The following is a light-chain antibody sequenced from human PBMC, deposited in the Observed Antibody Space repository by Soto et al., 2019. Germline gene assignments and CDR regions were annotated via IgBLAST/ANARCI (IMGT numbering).Light chain of an antibody. CDR3: QQYNS. V-gene: IGKV1-5*01. Sequence: IQLTQSPSTLSSSVGDSVTITCRASQNISTSLAWSQHKPGQAPKLLMFDVSNLESGVPSRFSGSGSGTEFTLALSSLQHDDFATYYCQQYNSFGQGTRLEIK. J-gene: IGKJ5*01. CDR2: DVS. CDR1: QNISTS.